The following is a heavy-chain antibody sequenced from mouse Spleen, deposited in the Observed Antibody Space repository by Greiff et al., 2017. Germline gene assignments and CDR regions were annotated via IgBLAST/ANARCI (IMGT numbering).Heavy chain of an antibody. Sequence: EVKLVESGGGLVKPGGSLKLSCAASGFTFSSYAMSWVRQTPEKRLEWVATISSGGSYTYYPDSVKGRFTISRDNAKNTLYLQMSSLRSEDTAMYYCARQKITTGPFDYWGQGTTLTVSS. CDR1: GFTFSSYA. CDR3: ARQKITTGPFDY. V-gene: IGHV5-9-3*01. D-gene: IGHD2-4*01. J-gene: IGHJ2*01. CDR2: ISSGGSYT.